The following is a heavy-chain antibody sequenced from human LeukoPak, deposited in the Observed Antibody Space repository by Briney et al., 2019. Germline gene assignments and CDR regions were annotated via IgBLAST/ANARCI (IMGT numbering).Heavy chain of an antibody. CDR2: IYSSGST. CDR1: GGSINSYY. Sequence: KTSETLSLTCTVSGGSINSYYWSWIRQPAGQGLEWIGRIYSSGSTNYNPSLKSRVSMSVDTSKNQFSLKLSSVTAADTAVYYCARGRPYYYDSSGYYAADLDYWGQGTLVTVSS. D-gene: IGHD3-22*01. V-gene: IGHV4-4*07. J-gene: IGHJ4*02. CDR3: ARGRPYYYDSSGYYAADLDY.